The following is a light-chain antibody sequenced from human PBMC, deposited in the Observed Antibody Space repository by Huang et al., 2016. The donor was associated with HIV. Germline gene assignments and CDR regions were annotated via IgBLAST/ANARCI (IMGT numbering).Light chain of an antibody. CDR2: KGS. V-gene: IGKV2-30*01. J-gene: IGKJ1*01. CDR3: MQGTRWPWT. Sequence: DVVMTQSQLSLPVTLGQPTSISCRSSQTLVYSDGSTYVNWFQQRPGQSPRRLIYKGSNQDSGGPDRFNGSGSGTDFTLRISRVEAEDVGIYYCMQGTRWPWTFGQGTKVEIK. CDR1: QTLVYSDGSTY.